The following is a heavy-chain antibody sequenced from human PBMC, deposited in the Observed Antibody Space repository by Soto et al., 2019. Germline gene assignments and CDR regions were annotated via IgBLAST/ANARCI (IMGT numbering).Heavy chain of an antibody. J-gene: IGHJ4*02. V-gene: IGHV1-69*01. CDR3: PRELAVWKEPQYSDF. D-gene: IGHD1-1*01. Sequence: GLEWMGGIIPIFGTANYAQKFQGRVTITADESTSTAYMELSSLRSEDTAVYFCPRELAVWKEPQYSDFWGQGTLVPVSP. CDR2: IIPIFGTA.